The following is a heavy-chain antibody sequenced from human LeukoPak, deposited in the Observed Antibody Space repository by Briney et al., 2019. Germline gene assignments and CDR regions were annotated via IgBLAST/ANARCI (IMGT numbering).Heavy chain of an antibody. Sequence: SETLSLTCTVSGGSISSSSYYWGWIRQPPGKGLEWIGSIYYSGSTYYNPSLESRVTISVDTSKNQFSLKLSSVTAADTAVYYCASIPAAISDYYYYMDVWGKGTTVTVSS. D-gene: IGHD2-2*01. CDR2: IYYSGST. CDR3: ASIPAAISDYYYYMDV. J-gene: IGHJ6*03. V-gene: IGHV4-39*07. CDR1: GGSISSSSYY.